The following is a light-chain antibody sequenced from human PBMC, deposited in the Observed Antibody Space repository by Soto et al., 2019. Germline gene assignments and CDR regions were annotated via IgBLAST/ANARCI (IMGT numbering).Light chain of an antibody. CDR3: ATWDDSLSGVE. V-gene: IGLV1-44*01. CDR2: RNN. J-gene: IGLJ3*02. CDR1: GSNIGRNS. Sequence: QSVLTQPPSTSGTPGQTVTIPCSGSGSNIGRNSVTWYQRLPGTAPKLLVYRNNQRPSGVPERFSGSKSGTSASLAISDLQSEDEADYYCATWDDSLSGVEFGGGTKLTVL.